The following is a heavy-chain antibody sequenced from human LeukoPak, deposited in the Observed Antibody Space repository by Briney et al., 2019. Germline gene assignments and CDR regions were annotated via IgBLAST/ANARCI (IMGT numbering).Heavy chain of an antibody. CDR1: GGSFSGYY. D-gene: IGHD6-13*01. Sequence: SETLSLTCAVYGGSFSGYYWSWIRQPPGKGLEWIGEINHSGSTNYNPSLKSRVTISVDTSKNQFSLKLSSVTAADTAVYYCARMIAAAGTEYFDLWGRGTLVTVSS. CDR2: INHSGST. CDR3: ARMIAAAGTEYFDL. J-gene: IGHJ2*01. V-gene: IGHV4-34*01.